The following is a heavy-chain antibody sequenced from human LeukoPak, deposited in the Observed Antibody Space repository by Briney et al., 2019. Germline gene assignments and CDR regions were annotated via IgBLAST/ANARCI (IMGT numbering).Heavy chain of an antibody. D-gene: IGHD3-22*01. CDR3: ARGMRDSSGYRPLVPWYFDL. V-gene: IGHV4-38-2*02. CDR2: IYQSGST. CDR1: GYTISSGYY. Sequence: PSETLSLTCTVSGYTISSGYYWGWIRQPPGKGLEWIGSIYQSGSTYYNPSLKSRVTISVDTSKNQFSLKQSSVTAADTAVYYCARGMRDSSGYRPLVPWYFDLWGRGTLVTVSS. J-gene: IGHJ2*01.